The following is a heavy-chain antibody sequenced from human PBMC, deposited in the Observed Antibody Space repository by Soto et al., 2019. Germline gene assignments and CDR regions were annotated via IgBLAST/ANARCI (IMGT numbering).Heavy chain of an antibody. J-gene: IGHJ4*02. CDR1: GFTFSSFA. CDR2: TSYGGSNK. CDR3: AGVYYGGNSVNNY. V-gene: IGHV3-30-3*01. Sequence: GGSLRLSCAGSGFTFSSFAMSWVRQAPGKGLEWVAATSYGGSNKYYADSVKGRFIISRDNSKNTLDLLLNTLRAEDTAVYYCAGVYYGGNSVNNYWGQGTPVTVSS. D-gene: IGHD2-8*01.